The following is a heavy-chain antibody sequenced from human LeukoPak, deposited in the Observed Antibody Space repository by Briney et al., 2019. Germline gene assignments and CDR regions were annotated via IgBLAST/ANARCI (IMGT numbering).Heavy chain of an antibody. V-gene: IGHV4-34*01. CDR2: INHSGST. CDR1: GGSFSGYY. J-gene: IGHJ6*04. CDR3: ARYGPWPWDV. D-gene: IGHD3-10*01. Sequence: SETLSLTCAVYGGSFSGYYWSWIRQPPGKGLEWIGEINHSGSTNYNPSLKSRVTISVDTSKNQFSLKLSSVTAADTAVYYCARYGPWPWDVWAKGPRSPSPQ.